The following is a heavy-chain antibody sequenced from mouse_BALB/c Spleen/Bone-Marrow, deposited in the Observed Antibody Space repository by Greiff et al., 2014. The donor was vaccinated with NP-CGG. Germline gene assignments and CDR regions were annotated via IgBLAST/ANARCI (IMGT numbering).Heavy chain of an antibody. D-gene: IGHD1-2*01. V-gene: IGHV2-9*02. J-gene: IGHJ4*01. CDR3: ARITTATGAMDY. CDR2: IWADGST. CDR1: GFSLTNYG. Sequence: VQGVESGPGLVAPSQSLSITCTVSGFSLTNYGVHWVRQPPGKGLEWLGVIWADGSTNYNSALMSRLSISKDNSKSQVFFKMNSLQTDDTAMYYCARITTATGAMDYRGQGTSVTVSS.